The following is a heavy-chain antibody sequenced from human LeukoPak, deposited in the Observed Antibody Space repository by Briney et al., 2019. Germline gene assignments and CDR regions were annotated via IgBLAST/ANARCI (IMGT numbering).Heavy chain of an antibody. D-gene: IGHD4/OR15-4a*01. V-gene: IGHV6-1*01. CDR1: GDSVSSNRVA. CDR3: LRETINYFDY. Sequence: SQTLSLTCVISGDSVSSNRVAWNWIRQSPSRGLEWLGRTYYRSKWFHEYAMSVKGRLTINPDTSKNQLSLQLNSVTPEDTAVYYCLRETINYFDYWGQGTLVTVSS. CDR2: TYYRSKWFH. J-gene: IGHJ4*02.